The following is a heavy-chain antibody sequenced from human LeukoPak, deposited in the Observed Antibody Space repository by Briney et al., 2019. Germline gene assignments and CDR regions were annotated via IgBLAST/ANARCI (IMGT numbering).Heavy chain of an antibody. V-gene: IGHV3-7*04. CDR2: INQDGSEK. CDR3: VRGKQWLAY. D-gene: IGHD6-19*01. CDR1: GFTFSDYW. Sequence: GGSLRLSCAASGFTFSDYWISSVRQAPGQRLEWVANINQDGSEKHYVDSVRGRFTISRDNAKNSLYLQMNSLGGDDTAMFYCVRGKQWLAYWGQGTLVTVSS. J-gene: IGHJ4*02.